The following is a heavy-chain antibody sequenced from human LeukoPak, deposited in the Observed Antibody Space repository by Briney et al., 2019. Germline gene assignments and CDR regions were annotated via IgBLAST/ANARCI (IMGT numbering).Heavy chain of an antibody. CDR2: ISYDGSNK. Sequence: PGGSLRLSCAASGFTFSSYAMHWVRQAPGKGLEWVAVISYDGSNKYYADSVKGRFTISRDNSKNTLYLQMNSLRAEDTAVYYCARIVVAAAGTGYFDYWGQGTLVTVSS. V-gene: IGHV3-30*01. D-gene: IGHD6-13*01. J-gene: IGHJ4*02. CDR1: GFTFSSYA. CDR3: ARIVVAAAGTGYFDY.